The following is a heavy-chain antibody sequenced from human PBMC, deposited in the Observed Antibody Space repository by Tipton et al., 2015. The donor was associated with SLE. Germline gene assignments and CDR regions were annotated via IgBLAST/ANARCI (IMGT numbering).Heavy chain of an antibody. J-gene: IGHJ4*02. Sequence: SLRLSCAASGFPFSIYAMSWVRQAPGKGLESVSLISGSGGDTYYADSVKGRFTISRDNSKNTLYLQMNSLRAEDTAVYYCARGSSGSYFGFDFWGQGTLVTVSS. CDR2: ISGSGGDT. D-gene: IGHD3-10*01. CDR3: ARGSSGSYFGFDF. CDR1: GFPFSIYA. V-gene: IGHV3-23*01.